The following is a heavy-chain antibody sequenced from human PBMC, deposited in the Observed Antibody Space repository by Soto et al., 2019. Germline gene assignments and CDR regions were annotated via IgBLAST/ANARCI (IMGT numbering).Heavy chain of an antibody. Sequence: GGSLRLSCEASGFTFSGFDMHWVRRPTGKCLEWVSTIGTAGDTYYAVSVKGRFTISRDNAKNSLSLQMNSLRAGDTAVYFCARGQEVGAHFFDSWGQGXQVTVYS. D-gene: IGHD2-15*01. CDR1: GFTFSGFD. CDR3: ARGQEVGAHFFDS. CDR2: IGTAGDT. V-gene: IGHV3-13*01. J-gene: IGHJ4*02.